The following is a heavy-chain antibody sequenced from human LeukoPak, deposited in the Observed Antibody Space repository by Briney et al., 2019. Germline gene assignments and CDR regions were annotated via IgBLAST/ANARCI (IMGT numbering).Heavy chain of an antibody. V-gene: IGHV1-2*02. J-gene: IGHJ3*01. CDR3: AIDGADFTDAFDF. CDR1: GYTFTGYY. CDR2: INPISGGT. D-gene: IGHD3/OR15-3a*01. Sequence: ASVKVSCKASGYTFTGYYLHWVRQAPGQRPEWMGWINPISGGTNYAQKFQGRVTMTRDTPISTAYMELSRLMSDDTAVYYCAIDGADFTDAFDFWGQGTMVTVSS.